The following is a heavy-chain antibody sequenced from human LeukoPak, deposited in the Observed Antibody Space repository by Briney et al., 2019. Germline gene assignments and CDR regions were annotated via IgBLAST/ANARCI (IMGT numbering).Heavy chain of an antibody. CDR3: AKIAATDPIDF. V-gene: IGHV3-23*01. Sequence: PGGSLRLSCAASGFTLNIYAMNWVRQAPGKGLDWVLSLTGSGRDTYYTDSVKGRFTISRDNSKNTLYLQMNSLRPDDTAVYYCAKIAATDPIDFWGQGTLVTVSS. J-gene: IGHJ4*02. CDR1: GFTLNIYA. D-gene: IGHD6-13*01. CDR2: LTGSGRDT.